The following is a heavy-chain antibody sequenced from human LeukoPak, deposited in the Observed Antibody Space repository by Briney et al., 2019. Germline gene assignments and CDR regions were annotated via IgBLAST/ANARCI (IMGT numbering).Heavy chain of an antibody. Sequence: LRLSRASSLHTLRIKAMVGAPQAPARGLECVSAQGRECGRCYADSVKGRFTISRDNSKNELYLEMNGLRSEDTAAYYCAKDILNWEFDFWGQGTLVTVSS. CDR1: LHTLRIKA. V-gene: IGHV3-23*01. J-gene: IGHJ4*02. D-gene: IGHD7-27*01. CDR3: AKDILNWEFDF. CDR2: QGRECGR.